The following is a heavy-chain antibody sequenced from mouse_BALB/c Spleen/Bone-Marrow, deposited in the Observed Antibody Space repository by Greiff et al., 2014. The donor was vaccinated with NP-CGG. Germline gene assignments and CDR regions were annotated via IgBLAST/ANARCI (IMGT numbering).Heavy chain of an antibody. Sequence: EVKLVESGGGLVQPGGSLSLSCTTSGFTFTDYFMTWVRQPPGKALEWLGFIRNKPNGYTTEYNPSVKGRFTISRDNSQGILYLQMNTLRAEDSAIYYCARDYSGYFDFWGQGTTLTVSS. D-gene: IGHD5-1*01. J-gene: IGHJ2*01. CDR3: ARDYSGYFDF. CDR2: IRNKPNGYTT. CDR1: GFTFTDYF. V-gene: IGHV7-3*02.